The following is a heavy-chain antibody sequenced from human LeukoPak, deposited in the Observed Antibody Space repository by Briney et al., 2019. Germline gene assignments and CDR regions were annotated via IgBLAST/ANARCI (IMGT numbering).Heavy chain of an antibody. J-gene: IGHJ5*02. CDR1: GFTFSSYS. V-gene: IGHV3-30*03. CDR3: ARDYGDYAVHGFDP. D-gene: IGHD4-17*01. CDR2: ISYDGSTK. Sequence: QSGGSLRLSCAASGFTFSSYSMNWVRQAPGKGLEWVAAISYDGSTKYCADSVKGRFTISRDNSKNTLCPQMNSLRAEDTAVYYCARDYGDYAVHGFDPWGQGALVTVSS.